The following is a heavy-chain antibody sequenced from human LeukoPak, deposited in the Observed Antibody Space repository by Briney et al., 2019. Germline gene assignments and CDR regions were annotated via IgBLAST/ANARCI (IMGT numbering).Heavy chain of an antibody. D-gene: IGHD3-22*01. CDR2: ISGSGTTT. V-gene: IGHV3-11*04. Sequence: GGSLRLSCAASGLTFSDYHMTWIRQAPGKGLEWVSSISGSGTTTYSADSVRGRFTVSRDNAKNSVFLYMNSLRAEDTAVYYCAIQITMIVVVPYFDYWGQGTLVTVSS. CDR1: GLTFSDYH. J-gene: IGHJ4*02. CDR3: AIQITMIVVVPYFDY.